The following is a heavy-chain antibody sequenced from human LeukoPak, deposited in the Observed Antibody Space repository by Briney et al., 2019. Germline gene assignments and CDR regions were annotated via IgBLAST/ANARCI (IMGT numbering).Heavy chain of an antibody. Sequence: ASVKVSCKASGYTFTSYDINWVRQATGQGLEWMGWMNPNSDNTGYAQKFQGRVTITRNTSISTAYMELSSPRSEDTAVYYCARGYDSSGYYYFDYWGQGTLVTVSS. CDR3: ARGYDSSGYYYFDY. V-gene: IGHV1-8*03. D-gene: IGHD3-22*01. CDR1: GYTFTSYD. CDR2: MNPNSDNT. J-gene: IGHJ4*02.